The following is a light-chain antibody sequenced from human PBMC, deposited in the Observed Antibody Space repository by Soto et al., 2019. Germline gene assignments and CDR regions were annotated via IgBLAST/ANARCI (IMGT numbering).Light chain of an antibody. CDR3: LQHKSYPWT. J-gene: IGKJ1*01. CDR2: DAS. CDR1: QGIGNA. Sequence: IQMTQSPSSLSASVGDRVTISCRASQGIGNALGWYQQKPGKAPKRLIYDASTLQSGVPSRFSGAGSGAEFTLTINGLQSEDFATYFCLQHKSYPWTFGQGTKV. V-gene: IGKV1-17*01.